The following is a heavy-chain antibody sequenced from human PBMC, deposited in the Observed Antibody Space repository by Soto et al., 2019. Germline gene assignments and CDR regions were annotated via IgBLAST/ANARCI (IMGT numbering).Heavy chain of an antibody. D-gene: IGHD2-15*01. Sequence: SETLSLTXSVSGDSISSVDYFWAWIRQPPGQALEYIGYIYKSATTYYNPSFESRVAISLDTSKSQFSLNVTSVTAADTAVYFCARGRYCLTGRCFPNWFDSWGQGTLVTVSS. CDR1: GDSISSVDYF. V-gene: IGHV4-30-4*01. J-gene: IGHJ5*01. CDR3: ARGRYCLTGRCFPNWFDS. CDR2: IYKSATT.